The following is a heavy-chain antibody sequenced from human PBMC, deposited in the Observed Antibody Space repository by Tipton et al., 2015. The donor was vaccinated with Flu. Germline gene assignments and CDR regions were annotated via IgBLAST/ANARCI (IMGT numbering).Heavy chain of an antibody. Sequence: LRLSCTVSGDSMRRDYFWGWIRQAPGKGLEWIGNIHYSGSPHYNPSLKSRVTISVDTSKNQFSLRLNSVTAAGTAVYYCARVSPRRVTAIVVVMLPEGYFDYWGQGTLAIVSS. J-gene: IGHJ4*02. D-gene: IGHD3-22*01. V-gene: IGHV4-38-2*02. CDR3: ARVSPRRVTAIVVVMLPEGYFDY. CDR2: IHYSGSP. CDR1: GDSMRRDYF.